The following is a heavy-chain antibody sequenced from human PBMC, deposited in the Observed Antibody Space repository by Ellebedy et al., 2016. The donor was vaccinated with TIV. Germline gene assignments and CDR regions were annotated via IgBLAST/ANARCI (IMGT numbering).Heavy chain of an antibody. V-gene: IGHV4-59*08. J-gene: IGHJ3*02. Sequence: MPSETLSLTCTVSGGSISSYYWSWIRQPPGKGLEWIGYIYYSGSTNYNPSLKSRVTISVDTSKNQFSLKLSSVTAADTAVYYCARRRTYDAFDIWGQGTMVTVSS. D-gene: IGHD3/OR15-3a*01. CDR3: ARRRTYDAFDI. CDR2: IYYSGST. CDR1: GGSISSYY.